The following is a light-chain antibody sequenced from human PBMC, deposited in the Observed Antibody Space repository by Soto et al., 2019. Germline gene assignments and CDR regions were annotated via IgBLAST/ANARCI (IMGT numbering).Light chain of an antibody. CDR1: SGHSSYS. V-gene: IGLV4-60*03. CDR2: LEGSGGY. Sequence: QPVLTQSSSASASLGSSVKLTCTLSSGHSSYSIAWHQQQPGKAPRYLMKLEGSGGYNKGSGVPDRFSGSSSGADRYLTISNLLSEDAADYYCETWDSNPRVFGGGTKVTVI. CDR3: ETWDSNPRV. J-gene: IGLJ2*01.